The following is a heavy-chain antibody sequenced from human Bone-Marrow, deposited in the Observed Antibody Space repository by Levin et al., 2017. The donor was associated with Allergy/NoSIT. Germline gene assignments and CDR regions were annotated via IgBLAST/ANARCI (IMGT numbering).Heavy chain of an antibody. CDR1: GGSFSDYF. CDR3: ARGRMVGYEFIDY. V-gene: IGHV4-34*01. CDR2: INHSGST. D-gene: IGHD5-12*01. J-gene: IGHJ4*02. Sequence: SETLSLTCAVYGGSFSDYFWSWIRQPPGKGLEWIGEINHSGSTNYNPSLKSRVTISVDTSKKQVSLRLSSVTAADTAVYYCARGRMVGYEFIDYWGQGTLVTVSS.